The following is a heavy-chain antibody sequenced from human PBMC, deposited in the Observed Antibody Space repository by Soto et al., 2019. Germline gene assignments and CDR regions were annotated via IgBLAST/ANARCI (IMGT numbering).Heavy chain of an antibody. CDR1: CGSISSYY. V-gene: IGHV4-59*01. D-gene: IGHD6-19*01. CDR2: IYYSGST. J-gene: IGHJ3*02. CDR3: ARSLREQWLPYHDAFDI. Sequence: PSETLSLTCAFSCGSISSYYWSLIRQPPGKGLEWIGYIYYSGSTNYNPSLKSRVTISVDTSKNQFSLKLSSVTAADTAVYYCARSLREQWLPYHDAFDIWGQGTMVTVSS.